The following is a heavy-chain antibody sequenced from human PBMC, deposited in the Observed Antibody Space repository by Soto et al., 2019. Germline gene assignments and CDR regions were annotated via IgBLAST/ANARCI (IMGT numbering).Heavy chain of an antibody. CDR1: GGTFSNYA. CDR3: ARGPDRSGFYIFDY. Sequence: GASVKVSCKASGGTFSNYAISWVRQAPGQGPEWMGGIIPISGTTNYAQKFQGRVTITADESMTTAYMELSSLRYEDTAVYYCARGPDRSGFYIFDYWGQGILVTVSS. J-gene: IGHJ4*02. CDR2: IIPISGTT. V-gene: IGHV1-69*13. D-gene: IGHD3-22*01.